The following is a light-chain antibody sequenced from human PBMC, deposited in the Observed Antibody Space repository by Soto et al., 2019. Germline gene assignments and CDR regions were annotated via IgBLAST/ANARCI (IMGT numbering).Light chain of an antibody. V-gene: IGKV3-20*01. CDR1: QSVSSSY. CDR3: QQYSYSPPWT. CDR2: DAS. Sequence: EIVLTQSPATLSLSPGERATLSCRASQSVSSSYLAWYQQKPGQAPRLLIYDASNRATGIPDRFSGSASGTDFTLTISRLEPEDSALYYCQQYSYSPPWTFGQGTKVEI. J-gene: IGKJ1*01.